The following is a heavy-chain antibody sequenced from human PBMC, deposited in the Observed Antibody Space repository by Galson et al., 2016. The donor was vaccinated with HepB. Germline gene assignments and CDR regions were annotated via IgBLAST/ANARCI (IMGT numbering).Heavy chain of an antibody. Sequence: SETLSLTCTVSGGSISGSSYYWGWIRQSPGKGLEWIASVYYSGSTFYNPSLESRVTISVDTSKNQFSLKLSSVTAADTAVYYCARAYSASHFGFWGQGTLVTVSS. CDR2: VYYSGST. CDR1: GGSISGSSYY. D-gene: IGHD4-11*01. CDR3: ARAYSASHFGF. V-gene: IGHV4-39*01. J-gene: IGHJ4*02.